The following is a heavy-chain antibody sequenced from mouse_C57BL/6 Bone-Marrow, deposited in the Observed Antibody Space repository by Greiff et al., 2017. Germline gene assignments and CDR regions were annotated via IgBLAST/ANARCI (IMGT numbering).Heavy chain of an antibody. Sequence: QVQLQQSGAELVRPGSSVKLSCKASGYTFTSYWMHWVKQRPIQGLEWIGNIDPSDSETHYNQKFKDKATLTVDKSYSTAYMQLSSLTSEDSAVYYCARALYDPWFADWGQGTLVTVSA. CDR1: GYTFTSYW. CDR3: ARALYDPWFAD. V-gene: IGHV1-52*01. J-gene: IGHJ3*01. CDR2: IDPSDSET. D-gene: IGHD2-3*01.